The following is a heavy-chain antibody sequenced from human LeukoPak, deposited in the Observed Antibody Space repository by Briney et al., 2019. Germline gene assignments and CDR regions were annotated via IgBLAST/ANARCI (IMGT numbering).Heavy chain of an antibody. CDR3: GRTFDSTGYYLGYFDL. CDR1: GFTFSRFP. J-gene: IGHJ4*02. CDR2: MSQDGSNE. Sequence: GRFLRLSCAASGFTFSRFPVHWVRQAPGKGLEWVAVMSQDGSNEIYGDSVKGRFTISRDNSNNTLFLDMSSLRAEDTAVYYCGRTFDSTGYYLGYFDLWGQGTLVTVSS. D-gene: IGHD3-22*01. V-gene: IGHV3-30*15.